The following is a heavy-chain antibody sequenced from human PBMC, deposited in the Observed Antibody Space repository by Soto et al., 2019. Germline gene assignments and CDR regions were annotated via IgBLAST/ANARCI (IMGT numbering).Heavy chain of an antibody. D-gene: IGHD2-21*01. CDR1: GGSISSGGYY. Sequence: QVQLQESGPGLVKPSQTLSLTCTVSGGSISSGGYYWSWIRQHPGKGLEWIGYIYYSGSTYYNPSLKSRGTIIVNIPENQFSLELSFVTAADTVVYYCATIVFPWGQGTLVTVSS. CDR2: IYYSGST. V-gene: IGHV4-31*03. CDR3: ATIVFP. J-gene: IGHJ5*02.